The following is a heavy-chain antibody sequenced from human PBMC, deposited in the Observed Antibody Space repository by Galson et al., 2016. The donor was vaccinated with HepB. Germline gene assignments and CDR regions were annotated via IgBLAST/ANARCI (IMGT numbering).Heavy chain of an antibody. V-gene: IGHV4-59*01. Sequence: SETLSLTCTVSGASISGYYLSWIRQPPGKGLEWIGYIYYSGRTNYNPSLKSRVTISVDTSKNQFSLKLSSVTAADTAAYYCARDDSGGWYGFQYGMDVWGQGTTVTVSS. D-gene: IGHD6-19*01. CDR3: ARDDSGGWYGFQYGMDV. J-gene: IGHJ6*02. CDR2: IYYSGRT. CDR1: GASISGYY.